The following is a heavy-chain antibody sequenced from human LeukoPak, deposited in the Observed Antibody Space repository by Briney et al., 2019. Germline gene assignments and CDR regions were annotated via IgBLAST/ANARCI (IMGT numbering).Heavy chain of an antibody. V-gene: IGHV3-23*01. CDR1: GLTFSSYA. D-gene: IGHD2-2*01. Sequence: GASLRLSCAASGLTFSSYAMSWVRQAPGKGLEWVSTISVSDDSTYYADSVKGRFTISRDNSKSTLYLQMNSLRAEDTAVYYCAKPRYCSSTSCYWYFDLWGRGTLVTVSS. J-gene: IGHJ2*01. CDR3: AKPRYCSSTSCYWYFDL. CDR2: ISVSDDST.